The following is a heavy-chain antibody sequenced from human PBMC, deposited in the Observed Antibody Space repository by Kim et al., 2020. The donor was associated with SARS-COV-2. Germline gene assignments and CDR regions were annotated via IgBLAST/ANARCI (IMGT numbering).Heavy chain of an antibody. J-gene: IGHJ4*02. Sequence: ASVKVSCKASGYAFSDYYIHWVRQAPGQGLEWMGRINPKNGGTDYAQRFHGRVTMTRDTSISTAYMELSRLTSDDTAVYYCSRGSTDTSMIFPSSLVYWGQGTLVSVSS. CDR3: SRGSTDTSMIFPSSLVY. V-gene: IGHV1-2*06. CDR2: INPKNGGT. CDR1: GYAFSDYY. D-gene: IGHD3-16*01.